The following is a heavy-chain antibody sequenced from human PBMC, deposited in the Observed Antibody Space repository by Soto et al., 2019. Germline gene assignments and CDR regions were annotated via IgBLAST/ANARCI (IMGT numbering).Heavy chain of an antibody. CDR2: IIPIFGTA. J-gene: IGHJ4*02. CDR3: ARVGSPQQWLVRTELRD. V-gene: IGHV1-69*01. CDR1: GGTFSSYA. Sequence: QVQLVQSGAEVKKPGSSVKVSCKASGGTFSSYAISWVRQAPGQGLEWMGGIIPIFGTANYAQKFQGRVTITADESTSTAYMELSSLRSEDTAVYYCARVGSPQQWLVRTELRDWGQGTLVTVSS. D-gene: IGHD6-19*01.